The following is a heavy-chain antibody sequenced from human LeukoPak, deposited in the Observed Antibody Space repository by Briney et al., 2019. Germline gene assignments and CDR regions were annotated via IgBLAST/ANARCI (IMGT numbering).Heavy chain of an antibody. CDR3: ARVGRDGYNYAFDI. D-gene: IGHD5-24*01. CDR1: GFTFTSSA. Sequence: GASVKVSCKTSGFTFTSSAMQWVRQARGQRLEWIGWIVVGSGNTKYAQKFQERVAITRDTSTSTAYMELSGLRSEDTAVYYCARVGRDGYNYAFDIWGQGTMVTVSS. V-gene: IGHV1-58*02. J-gene: IGHJ3*02. CDR2: IVVGSGNT.